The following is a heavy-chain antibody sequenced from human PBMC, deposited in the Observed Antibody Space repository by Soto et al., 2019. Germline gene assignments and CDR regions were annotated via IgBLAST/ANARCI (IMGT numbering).Heavy chain of an antibody. CDR2: ISYDGSEK. CDR1: GFTFSRYP. CDR3: AKSVWLAPSYYFDY. Sequence: GGSLRLSCEASGFTFSRYPLHWVRQAPGKGLEWVAVISYDGSEKYPADSVKGRISISRDNSKNTLFMQMNSLRAEDTAVYYCAKSVWLAPSYYFDYWGQGTLVTVSS. D-gene: IGHD6-19*01. V-gene: IGHV3-30-3*02. J-gene: IGHJ4*02.